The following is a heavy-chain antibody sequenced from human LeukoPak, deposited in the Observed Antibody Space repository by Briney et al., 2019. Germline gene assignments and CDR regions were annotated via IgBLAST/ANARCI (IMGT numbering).Heavy chain of an antibody. V-gene: IGHV3-30*03. J-gene: IGHJ4*02. CDR2: ISYDGSNK. CDR1: AFTFSNYG. D-gene: IGHD3-22*01. CDR3: ARDHDSSGYYYFDY. Sequence: PGGSLRLSCAASAFTFSNYGMHWVRQAPGKGLEWVAVISYDGSNKYYADSVKGRFTISRDNSKNTLYLQMNSLRAEDTAVYYCARDHDSSGYYYFDYWGQGTLVTVSS.